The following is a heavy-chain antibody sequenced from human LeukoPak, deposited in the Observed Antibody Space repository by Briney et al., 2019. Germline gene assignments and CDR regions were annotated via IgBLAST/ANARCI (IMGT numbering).Heavy chain of an antibody. CDR3: ARATRGWDFDY. V-gene: IGHV4-59*01. CDR2: IYYSGST. J-gene: IGHJ4*02. CDR1: GGSISSYY. Sequence: PSETLSLTCTVSGGSISSYYWSWIRQPPGKGLEWIGYIYYSGSTNYNPSLKSRVTISVDTSKNQFSLKLSSVTAADTAMYYCARATRGWDFDYWGQGTLVTVSS. D-gene: IGHD6-19*01.